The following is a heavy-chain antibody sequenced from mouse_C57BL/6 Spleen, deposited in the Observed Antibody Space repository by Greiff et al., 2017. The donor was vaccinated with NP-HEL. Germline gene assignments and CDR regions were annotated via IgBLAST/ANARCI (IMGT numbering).Heavy chain of an antibody. J-gene: IGHJ2*01. D-gene: IGHD1-1*01. CDR1: GFSLSTFGMG. CDR3: ARIVQNYYGSSRYYFDY. V-gene: IGHV8-8*01. CDR2: IWWDDDK. Sequence: QVTLKESGPGILQPSQTLSLTCSFSGFSLSTFGMGVGWIRQPSGKGLEWLAHIWWDDDKYYNPALKSRLTISKDTSKNQVFLKIANVDTADTATYYCARIVQNYYGSSRYYFDYWGQGTTLTVSS.